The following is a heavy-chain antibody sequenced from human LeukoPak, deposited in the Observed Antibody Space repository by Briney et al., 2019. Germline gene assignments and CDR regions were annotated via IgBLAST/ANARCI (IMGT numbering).Heavy chain of an antibody. J-gene: IGHJ4*02. D-gene: IGHD3-9*01. CDR1: GFIFRNYA. CDR2: ITGSGDTT. Sequence: PGASLRLSCAASGFIFRNYAMSWVRQAPGKGLEWVSAITGSGDTTYYADSVKGRFTISRDNSKNALYVEMNTLRAEDTAVYYCVKWGDYDILTDYYVPDFWGQGTLVTVSS. CDR3: VKWGDYDILTDYYVPDF. V-gene: IGHV3-23*01.